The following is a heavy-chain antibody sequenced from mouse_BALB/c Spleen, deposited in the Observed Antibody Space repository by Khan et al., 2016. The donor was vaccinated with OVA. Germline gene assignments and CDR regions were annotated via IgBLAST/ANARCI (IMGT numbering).Heavy chain of an antibody. CDR1: GYTFTSYW. CDR3: ARSNCYDRGLYAMDY. J-gene: IGHJ4*01. CDR2: IGPGSGSA. V-gene: IGHV1S41*01. D-gene: IGHD1-1*02. Sequence: DLVEPGASVKLSCKASGYTFTSYWINWIKKRPGQGLEWIGQIGPGSGSAYYNDLFKGKATLTVDTSFSTVYIQLSSLSSEDSAVYFCARSNCYDRGLYAMDYWGQGTSVTVSS.